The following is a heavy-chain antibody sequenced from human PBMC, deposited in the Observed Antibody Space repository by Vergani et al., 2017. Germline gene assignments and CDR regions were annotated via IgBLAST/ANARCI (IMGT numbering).Heavy chain of an antibody. CDR1: GFTSAGYA. D-gene: IGHD3-10*01. CDR3: AKPXMVRGVITNWYFDL. CDR2: ISWNSNSI. J-gene: IGHJ2*01. Sequence: EVQLEESGGGLVLPGRSLGLSCVASGFTSAGYAMHWVRQAPGKGLEWVSGISWNSNSIGYADSVKGRFTISRDNAKNSLYLQMNSLRAEDTALYYCAKPXMVRGVITNWYFDLWGRGTLVTVSS. V-gene: IGHV3-9*02.